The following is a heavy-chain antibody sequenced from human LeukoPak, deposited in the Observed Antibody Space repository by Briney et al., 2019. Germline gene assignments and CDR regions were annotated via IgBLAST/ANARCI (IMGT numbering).Heavy chain of an antibody. CDR3: ASQNSIFGGVQRDY. V-gene: IGHV4-31*03. Sequence: SQTLSLTCTVSGGSISRGGYYWTWIRQRPGKGLEWIGYVYYTGSTFYNPSLKSRVAMSVDTSKNQFSLSLTSVTAADTAVYYCASQNSIFGGVQRDYWGQGTLVTVSS. J-gene: IGHJ4*02. CDR1: GGSISRGGYY. D-gene: IGHD3-3*01. CDR2: VYYTGST.